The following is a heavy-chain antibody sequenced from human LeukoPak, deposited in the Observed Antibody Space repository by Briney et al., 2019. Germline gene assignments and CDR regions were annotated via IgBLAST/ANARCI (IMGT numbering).Heavy chain of an antibody. J-gene: IGHJ3*02. Sequence: GASVKVSCKASGYTFTGYHMHWVRQAPGQGLEWMGWMNPNSGGTNYAQKFQGRVTMTRDTSISTAYMELSRLTFDDTAVYYCAREGVGSLNVAFDMWGQGTMVTVSS. CDR1: GYTFTGYH. V-gene: IGHV1-2*02. D-gene: IGHD2-8*01. CDR3: AREGVGSLNVAFDM. CDR2: MNPNSGGT.